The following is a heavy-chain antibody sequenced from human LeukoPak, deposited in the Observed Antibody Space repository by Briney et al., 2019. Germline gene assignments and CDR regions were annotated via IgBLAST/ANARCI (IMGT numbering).Heavy chain of an antibody. CDR3: AKTTTGYSSGRYPAWPIDY. CDR2: IFGSGGSA. D-gene: IGHD2-15*01. V-gene: IGHV3-23*01. CDR1: GFTFGSYA. J-gene: IGHJ4*02. Sequence: GGSLRLSCAASGFTFGSYAMYWVRQAPGKGLGWVSGIFGSGGSAHYADSVKGRFTISRDNSKNTVYLQMDSLRAEDTATYYCAKTTTGYSSGRYPAWPIDYWGQGTLVTVSS.